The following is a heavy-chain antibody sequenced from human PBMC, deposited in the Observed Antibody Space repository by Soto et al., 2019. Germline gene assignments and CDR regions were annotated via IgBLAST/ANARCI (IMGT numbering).Heavy chain of an antibody. D-gene: IGHD3-10*01. CDR1: GFTFSSYA. V-gene: IGHV3-23*01. J-gene: IGHJ5*02. Sequence: PGGSLRLSCVASGFTFSSYAMTWVRQAPGKGLEWVSSMGGSGRSTYYTDSVKGRFTISRDNSKSTLYLQMTSLRAEDTALYYCEKDLPGELFPPCVEPWGPGTLAKVS. CDR2: MGGSGRST. CDR3: EKDLPGELFPPCVEP.